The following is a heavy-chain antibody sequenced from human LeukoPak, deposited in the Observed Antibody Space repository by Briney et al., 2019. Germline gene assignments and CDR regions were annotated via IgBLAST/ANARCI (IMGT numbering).Heavy chain of an antibody. CDR2: ITSDGGTT. CDR3: ARDEAGYSSE. Sequence: PGGSLRLSCAASGFTFSSYAIHWVRQAPGKGLEHVSSITSDGGTTYYASSVRGRFTISRDNSKNMLYLQMGSLRDEDMSVYYCARDEAGYSSEWGQGTLVTVSS. V-gene: IGHV3-64*01. J-gene: IGHJ1*01. D-gene: IGHD6-19*01. CDR1: GFTFSSYA.